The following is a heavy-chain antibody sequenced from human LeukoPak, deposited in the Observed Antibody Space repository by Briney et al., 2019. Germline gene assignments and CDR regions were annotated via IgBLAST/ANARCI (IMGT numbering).Heavy chain of an antibody. V-gene: IGHV4-59*01. CDR1: GGSISSYY. D-gene: IGHD4-23*01. Sequence: SETLSLTCTVSGGSISSYYWSWIRQPPGKGLEWIGYIYYSGTTNYNPPLKSRIIISADTSKNQFSLKLSPVIAADTAVYYCARVGVDYSGNIIKYYFDYWGQGTLVTVSS. CDR2: IYYSGTT. CDR3: ARVGVDYSGNIIKYYFDY. J-gene: IGHJ4*02.